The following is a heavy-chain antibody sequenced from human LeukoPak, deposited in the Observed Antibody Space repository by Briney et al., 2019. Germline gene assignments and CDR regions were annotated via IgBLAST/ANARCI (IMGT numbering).Heavy chain of an antibody. CDR3: AGSTEGSSWYWYYFGY. CDR2: ISYDGSNK. Sequence: GGSLRLSCAASGFTFSSYAMHWVRQAPGKGLEWVAVISYDGSNKYYADSVKGRFTISRDNSKNTLYLQMNSLRAEDTAVYYCAGSTEGSSWYWYYFGYWGQGTLVTVSS. CDR1: GFTFSSYA. D-gene: IGHD6-13*01. J-gene: IGHJ4*02. V-gene: IGHV3-30-3*01.